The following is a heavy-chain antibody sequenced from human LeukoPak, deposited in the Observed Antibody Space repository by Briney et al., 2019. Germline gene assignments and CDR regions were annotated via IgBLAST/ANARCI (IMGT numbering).Heavy chain of an antibody. D-gene: IGHD3-22*01. CDR1: RHTFTGYY. Sequence: ASVKVSCKASRHTFTGYYMHWVRQAPGQGLEWMGWINPNSGGTNYAQKFQGRVTMTRDTSISTAYMELSRLRSDDTAVYYCARDQTSGYYYMYYFDYWGQGTLVTVSS. V-gene: IGHV1-2*02. CDR3: ARDQTSGYYYMYYFDY. CDR2: INPNSGGT. J-gene: IGHJ4*02.